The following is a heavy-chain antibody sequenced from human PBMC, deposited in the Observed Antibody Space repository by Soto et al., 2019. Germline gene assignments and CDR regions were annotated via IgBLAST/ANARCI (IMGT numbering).Heavy chain of an antibody. CDR2: ISGSGTTA. J-gene: IGHJ3*02. V-gene: IGHV3-23*01. D-gene: IGHD6-19*01. CDR1: GFIFSSYA. CDR3: GKTTDGWFSAFES. Sequence: EVQLLESGGGLVQPGGSLRLSCAASGFIFSSYAMSWVRQAPGKGLEWVSAISGSGTTAYYADSVKGRFTFSRDNSKKTMYLQRHGLRAEDTAVYYCGKTTDGWFSAFESWGRGTMVTVSS.